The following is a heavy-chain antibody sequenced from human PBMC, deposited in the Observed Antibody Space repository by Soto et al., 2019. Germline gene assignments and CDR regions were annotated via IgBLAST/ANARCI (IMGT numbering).Heavy chain of an antibody. Sequence: QVQLQESGPGLVKPSQTLSLTCTVSGGSITSSGYYWSWIRQHPGEGLEWIGFTSNSGSTSYNPSLKSRVTTSVDTSSNQLSLNLKSVTAADTAVYYCARGGGSTKVDYWGQGTLVTVSP. CDR2: TSNSGST. CDR1: GGSITSSGYY. D-gene: IGHD2-2*01. CDR3: ARGGGSTKVDY. V-gene: IGHV4-31*03. J-gene: IGHJ4*02.